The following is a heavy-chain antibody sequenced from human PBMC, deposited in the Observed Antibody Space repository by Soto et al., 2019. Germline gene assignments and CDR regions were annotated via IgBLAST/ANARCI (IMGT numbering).Heavy chain of an antibody. CDR3: ARDWAPTYYYDSSGYYAVDY. Sequence: QVQLVESGGGLVKPGGSLRLSCAASGFTFSDYYMSWIRQAPGKGLEWVSYISSSGSTIYYADSVKGRFTISRDNAKNSLYLQMNSLRAEDTAVYYCARDWAPTYYYDSSGYYAVDYWGQGTLVTVSS. V-gene: IGHV3-11*01. CDR1: GFTFSDYY. D-gene: IGHD3-22*01. J-gene: IGHJ4*02. CDR2: ISSSGSTI.